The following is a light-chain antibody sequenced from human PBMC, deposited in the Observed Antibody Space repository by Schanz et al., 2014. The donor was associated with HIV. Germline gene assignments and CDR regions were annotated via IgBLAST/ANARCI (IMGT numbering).Light chain of an antibody. V-gene: IGLV1-51*01. Sequence: QSVLTQPPSVSAAPGQKVTISCSGSDSNIGSNYVAWYQQLPGTAPKLLIHDSRKRPSEIPDRFSGSKTGTSATLAIVGLQTGDEADYYCATWDRTLSAVVFGGGTKLTVL. J-gene: IGLJ2*01. CDR3: ATWDRTLSAVV. CDR2: DSR. CDR1: DSNIGSNY.